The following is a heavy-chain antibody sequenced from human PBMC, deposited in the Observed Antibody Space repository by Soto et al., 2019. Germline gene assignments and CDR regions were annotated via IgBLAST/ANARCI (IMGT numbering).Heavy chain of an antibody. D-gene: IGHD3-22*01. CDR2: IYYSGST. CDR3: ASSYLVYDSSGYYTDY. CDR1: GGSISSGGYY. V-gene: IGHV4-31*03. J-gene: IGHJ4*02. Sequence: SETLSLTCTVSGGSISSGGYYWSWIRQHPGKGLEWIGYIYYSGSTYYNPSLKSRVTISVDTSKNQFSLKLSSVTAADTAVYYCASSYLVYDSSGYYTDYWGQGALVTVSS.